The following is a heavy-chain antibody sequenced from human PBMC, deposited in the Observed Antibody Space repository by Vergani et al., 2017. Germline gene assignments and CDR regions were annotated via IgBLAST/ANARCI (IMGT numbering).Heavy chain of an antibody. CDR3: ARAISGSYVKY. D-gene: IGHD1-26*01. V-gene: IGHV4-59*01. J-gene: IGHJ4*02. CDR1: GGSISSYY. Sequence: QVQLQESGPGLVKPSETLSLTCTVSGGSISSYYWSWIRQPPGKGLEWIGYIYYSGSTNYNPSLKSRVTISVDTSKNQFSLKLSSVTAADTAVYYCARAISGSYVKYWGQGTLVTVSS. CDR2: IYYSGST.